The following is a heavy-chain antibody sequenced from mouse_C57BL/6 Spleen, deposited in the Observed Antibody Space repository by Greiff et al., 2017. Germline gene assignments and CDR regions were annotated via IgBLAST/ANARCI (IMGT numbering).Heavy chain of an antibody. D-gene: IGHD2-3*01. Sequence: VQLQQSGPELVKPGASVKISCKASGYSFTGYYMNWVKQSPEKSLEWIGEINPSTGGTTYNQKFKAKATLTVDKSSSTAYMQLKSLTSEDSAVYYCARSPLYDGYYVFDYWGQGTTLTVSS. CDR2: INPSTGGT. V-gene: IGHV1-42*01. CDR1: GYSFTGYY. J-gene: IGHJ2*01. CDR3: ARSPLYDGYYVFDY.